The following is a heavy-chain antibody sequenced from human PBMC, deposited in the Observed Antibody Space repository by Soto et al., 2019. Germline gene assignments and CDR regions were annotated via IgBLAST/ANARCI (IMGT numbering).Heavy chain of an antibody. J-gene: IGHJ4*02. V-gene: IGHV3-66*01. CDR1: GFIVTRNY. CDR2: VYSGGTT. CDR3: VRAQSPAQGPFDY. Sequence: EVQLGESGGGLVQPGGSLRLSCAASGFIVTRNYISWVRQAPGKGLEWVSVVYSGGTTNYADSVKGRFTISRDNSKNTVYLQMNSLRVEDTAVYYCVRAQSPAQGPFDYWGQGTLVTVSS.